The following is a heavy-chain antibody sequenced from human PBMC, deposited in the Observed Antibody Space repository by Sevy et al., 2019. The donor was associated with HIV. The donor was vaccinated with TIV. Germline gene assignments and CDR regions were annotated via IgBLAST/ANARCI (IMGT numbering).Heavy chain of an antibody. V-gene: IGHV3-74*01. D-gene: IGHD3-22*01. CDR1: GFTFSSYW. CDR2: INSDGSST. Sequence: GGYLRLSCAASGFTFSSYWMHWVHQAPGKGLVWVSRINSDGSSTSYTDSVKGRFTISRDNAKNTLYLQMNSLRAEDTAVYYCARDRGTYYYHSSGWGFDPWGHGTLVTVSS. J-gene: IGHJ5*02. CDR3: ARDRGTYYYHSSGWGFDP.